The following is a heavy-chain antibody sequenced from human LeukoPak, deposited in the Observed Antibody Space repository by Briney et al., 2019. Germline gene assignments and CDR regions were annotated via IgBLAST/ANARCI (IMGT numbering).Heavy chain of an antibody. V-gene: IGHV3-23*01. CDR2: ISGSGGST. CDR1: GFTFSSYA. Sequence: GGSLRLSCAASGFTFSSYAMSWVRQAPGKGLEWVSAISGSGGSTYCADSVKGRFTISRDNSKNTLYLQMNSLRAEDTAVYYCAKGTSYTRTTADFDCWGQGTLVTVSS. J-gene: IGHJ4*02. CDR3: AKGTSYTRTTADFDC. D-gene: IGHD2-2*02.